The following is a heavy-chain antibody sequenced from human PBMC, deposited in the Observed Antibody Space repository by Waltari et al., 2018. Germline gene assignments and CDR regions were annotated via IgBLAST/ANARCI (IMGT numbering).Heavy chain of an antibody. V-gene: IGHV4-39*01. Sequence: QLQLQESGPGLVKPSETLSLTCTVSGGSISSSSYYWGWIRQPPGKGLEWIGSIYYSGRTYYNPSLKSRVTISVDTSKSQFSLKLSSVTAADTAVYYCARHAAGTIDYWGQGTLVTVSS. D-gene: IGHD6-13*01. CDR2: IYYSGRT. CDR1: GGSISSSSYY. CDR3: ARHAAGTIDY. J-gene: IGHJ4*02.